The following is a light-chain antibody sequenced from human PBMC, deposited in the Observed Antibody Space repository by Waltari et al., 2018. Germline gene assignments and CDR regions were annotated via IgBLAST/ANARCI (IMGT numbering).Light chain of an antibody. J-gene: IGLJ1*01. CDR3: YSYAGSSV. V-gene: IGLV2-23*01. Sequence: QSALTQPASASGSPGQSITISCTGTTSDIENFNLVSWYQQHPGKAPKLIIYEGDKRPSGVSDRLTVSKSGNTASLTISGLQAEDEADYFCYSYAGSSVFGTGTKVTVL. CDR2: EGD. CDR1: TSDIENFNL.